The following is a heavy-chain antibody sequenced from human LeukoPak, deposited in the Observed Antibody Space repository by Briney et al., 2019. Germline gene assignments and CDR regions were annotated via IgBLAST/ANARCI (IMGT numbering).Heavy chain of an antibody. CDR2: INHSGST. CDR3: ARGSLRFLEWLFPYYFDY. D-gene: IGHD3-3*01. Sequence: SETLSLTCAVYGGSFSGYYWSWIRQPPGKGLEWIGEINHSGSTNYNPSLKSRVTISVDTSKNQFSLKLSSVTAADTAVYYCARGSLRFLEWLFPYYFDYWGQGTLVTVSS. CDR1: GGSFSGYY. V-gene: IGHV4-34*01. J-gene: IGHJ4*02.